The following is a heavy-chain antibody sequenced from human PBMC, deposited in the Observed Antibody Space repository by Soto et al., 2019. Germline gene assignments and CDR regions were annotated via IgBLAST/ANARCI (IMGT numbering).Heavy chain of an antibody. V-gene: IGHV3-30*18. Sequence: GGSLRLSCAASGFTFSSYGMHWVRQAPGKGLEWVAVISYDGSNKYYADSVKGRFTISRDNSKNTLYLQMNSLRAEDTAVYYCAKEGGWSGYESLFYYWGQGTLVTVAS. CDR2: ISYDGSNK. D-gene: IGHD5-12*01. CDR3: AKEGGWSGYESLFYY. J-gene: IGHJ4*02. CDR1: GFTFSSYG.